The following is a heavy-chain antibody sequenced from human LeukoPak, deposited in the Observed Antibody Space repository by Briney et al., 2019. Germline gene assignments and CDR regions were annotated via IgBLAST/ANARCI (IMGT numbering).Heavy chain of an antibody. CDR3: ARGPVVPAAEYYYYGMDV. Sequence: GGSLRLSCAASGFTLSSYSMNWVRQAPGKGLEWVSSISSSSYIYYADSVKGRFTISRDNAKNSLYLQMNSLRAEDTAVYYCARGPVVPAAEYYYYGMDVWGQGTTVTVSS. CDR2: ISSSSYI. J-gene: IGHJ6*02. CDR1: GFTLSSYS. V-gene: IGHV3-21*01. D-gene: IGHD2-2*01.